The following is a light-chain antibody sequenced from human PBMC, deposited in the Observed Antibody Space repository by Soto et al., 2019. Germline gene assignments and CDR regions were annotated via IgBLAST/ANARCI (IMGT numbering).Light chain of an antibody. CDR2: DAS. CDR1: QSISSW. J-gene: IGKJ2*01. Sequence: DIQMTQSPSTLSASVGDRVTITCRASQSISSWLAWYQQKPGKAPKLLIYDASSLESVVPSRFSGSGSGTEFTLTFSSLQPDDFATYYCQQYNNYSYSFGKGTKLEIK. CDR3: QQYNNYSYS. V-gene: IGKV1-5*01.